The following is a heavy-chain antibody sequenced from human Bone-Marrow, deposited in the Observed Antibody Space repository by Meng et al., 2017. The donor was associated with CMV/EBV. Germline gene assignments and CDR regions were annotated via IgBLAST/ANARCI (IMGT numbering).Heavy chain of an antibody. CDR1: GGSFSGYY. CDR3: ARGRDIVVVPAAHYYGMDV. Sequence: SETLSLTCAVYGGSFSGYYWSWIRQPPGKGLEWIGEINHSGSTYYNPSLKSRVTISVDTSKNQFSLKLSSVTAADTAVYYCARGRDIVVVPAAHYYGMDVWGQGTTVTVSS. CDR2: INHSGST. D-gene: IGHD2-2*01. J-gene: IGHJ6*02. V-gene: IGHV4-34*01.